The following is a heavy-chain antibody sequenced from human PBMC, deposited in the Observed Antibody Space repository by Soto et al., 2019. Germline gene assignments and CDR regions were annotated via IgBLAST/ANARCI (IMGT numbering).Heavy chain of an antibody. Sequence: GALRLSCAASGFTFSSYGMHWVRQAPGKGLEWVAVISYDGSNKYYADSVKGRFTISRDNSKNTLYLQMNSLRAEDTAVYYCAKQHLLWFGEFPDYFDYWGQGTLVTVSS. J-gene: IGHJ4*02. CDR1: GFTFSSYG. CDR3: AKQHLLWFGEFPDYFDY. CDR2: ISYDGSNK. D-gene: IGHD3-10*01. V-gene: IGHV3-30*18.